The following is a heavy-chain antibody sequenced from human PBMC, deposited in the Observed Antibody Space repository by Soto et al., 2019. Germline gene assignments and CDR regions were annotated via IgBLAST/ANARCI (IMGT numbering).Heavy chain of an antibody. D-gene: IGHD3-10*01. J-gene: IGHJ5*02. Sequence: PSETLSLPWTVVGGSISSYYWSWILQPPGKGLEWIGYIYYSGSTNYNPSLKSRVTISVDTSKNQFSLKLSSVTAADTAVYYCARHSHPFYGSGSRRNWFDPWGQGTLVTVSS. CDR2: IYYSGST. CDR3: ARHSHPFYGSGSRRNWFDP. CDR1: GGSISSYY. V-gene: IGHV4-59*08.